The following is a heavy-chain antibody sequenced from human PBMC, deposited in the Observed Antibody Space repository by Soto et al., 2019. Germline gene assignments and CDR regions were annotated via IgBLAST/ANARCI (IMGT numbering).Heavy chain of an antibody. J-gene: IGHJ4*02. D-gene: IGHD3-3*02. CDR3: ARQLSHICDS. CDR1: GYKFGSAW. Sequence: GESLKISCKGVGYKFGSAWIGWVRQMPGKGLEWMGIIKPGTSDIRYSPSCRGHVTIPADEAVSTAYLQWSSLKASDTAMYYCARQLSHICDSWGQGTLVTVSS. V-gene: IGHV5-51*01. CDR2: IKPGTSDI.